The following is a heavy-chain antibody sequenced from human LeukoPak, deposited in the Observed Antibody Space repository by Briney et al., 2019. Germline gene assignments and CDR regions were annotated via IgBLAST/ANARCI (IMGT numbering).Heavy chain of an antibody. CDR2: ITRTSSTI. CDR1: GFTFSSHS. Sequence: GGPLRLSCAASGFTFSSHSMNWVRQAPGKGLEWISYITRTSSTIYYADSVKGRFTISRDNAKNSLYLQMNSLRAEDTAVYYCARDGDYHYDSSGYYYWGQGTLVTVSS. J-gene: IGHJ4*02. V-gene: IGHV3-48*04. CDR3: ARDGDYHYDSSGYYY. D-gene: IGHD3-22*01.